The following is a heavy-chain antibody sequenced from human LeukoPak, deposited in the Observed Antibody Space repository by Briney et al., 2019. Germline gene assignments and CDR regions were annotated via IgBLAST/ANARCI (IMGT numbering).Heavy chain of an antibody. V-gene: IGHV3-21*01. CDR3: ARLSGATMIVVASSGDFDY. CDR1: GLTFSSYS. D-gene: IGHD3-22*01. Sequence: GGSLRLSCAASGLTFSSYSMNWVRQAPGKGLEWVSSISSSSSYIYYADSVKGRFTISRDNAKNSLYLQMNSLRAEDTAVYYCARLSGATMIVVASSGDFDYWGQGTLVTVSS. J-gene: IGHJ4*02. CDR2: ISSSSSYI.